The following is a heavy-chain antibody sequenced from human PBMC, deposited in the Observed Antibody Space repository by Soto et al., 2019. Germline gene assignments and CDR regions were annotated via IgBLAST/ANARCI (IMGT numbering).Heavy chain of an antibody. J-gene: IGHJ6*02. CDR2: IFYSGRT. Sequence: QVQLQESGPGLVKPSQTLSLTCTVSGGSITTGDYYWSWIRQPPGKGLEWIGYIFYSGRTYYKPSLKSRITISVDTSENQFSLKLSSVTAADTAVYYCARGRSYDYVWGSYRYTSPGDYYGMDVWGQGTTVTVSS. CDR3: ARGRSYDYVWGSYRYTSPGDYYGMDV. D-gene: IGHD3-16*02. V-gene: IGHV4-30-4*01. CDR1: GGSITTGDYY.